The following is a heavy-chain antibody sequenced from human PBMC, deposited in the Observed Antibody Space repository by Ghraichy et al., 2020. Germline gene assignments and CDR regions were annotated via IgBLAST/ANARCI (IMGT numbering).Heavy chain of an antibody. CDR3: TTEVSQDYGDHGGAFDI. V-gene: IGHV3-15*01. CDR1: GFTFSNAW. Sequence: LSLTCAASGFTFSNAWMSWVRQAPGKGLEWVGRIKSKTDGGTTDYAAPVKGRFTISRDDSKNTLYLQMNSLKTEDTAVYYCTTEVSQDYGDHGGAFDIWGQGTMVTVSS. J-gene: IGHJ3*02. D-gene: IGHD4-17*01. CDR2: IKSKTDGGTT.